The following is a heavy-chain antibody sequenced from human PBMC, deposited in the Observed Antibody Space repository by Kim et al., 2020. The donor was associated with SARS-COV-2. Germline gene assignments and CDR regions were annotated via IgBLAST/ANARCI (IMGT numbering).Heavy chain of an antibody. J-gene: IGHJ3*02. Sequence: SVKVSCKASGGTFSSYAISWVRQAPGQGLEWMGGIIPIFGTANYAQKFQGRVTITADESTSTAYMELSSLRSEDTAVYYCARAPEGRAGDYYDSSGVDAFDIWGQGTMVTVSS. V-gene: IGHV1-69*13. CDR2: IIPIFGTA. CDR1: GGTFSSYA. CDR3: ARAPEGRAGDYYDSSGVDAFDI. D-gene: IGHD3-22*01.